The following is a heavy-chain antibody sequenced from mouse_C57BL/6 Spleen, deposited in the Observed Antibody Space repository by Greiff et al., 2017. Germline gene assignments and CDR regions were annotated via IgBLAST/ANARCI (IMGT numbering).Heavy chain of an antibody. CDR3: AREGHYYGSRGYFDY. Sequence: QVQLQQPGAELVMPGASVKLSCKASGYTFTSYWMHWVKQRPGQGLEWIGGIDPSDSYTNYNQKFKGKSTLTVDKSSSTAYMQLSSLTSEDSAVYYCAREGHYYGSRGYFDYWGQGTTLTVSS. CDR1: GYTFTSYW. J-gene: IGHJ2*01. V-gene: IGHV1-69*01. CDR2: IDPSDSYT. D-gene: IGHD1-1*01.